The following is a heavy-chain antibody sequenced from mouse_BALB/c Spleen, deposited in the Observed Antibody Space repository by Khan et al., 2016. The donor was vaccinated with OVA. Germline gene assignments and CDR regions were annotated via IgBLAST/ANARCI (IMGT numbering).Heavy chain of an antibody. CDR2: INTYTGEP. D-gene: IGHD2-10*01. J-gene: IGHJ4*01. CDR3: ARPPYFSYTLDY. V-gene: IGHV9-3-1*01. CDR1: GYSFTNYG. Sequence: QIQLVQSGPELKKPGETVKISCKASGYSFTNYGMNWVKQSPGKALKWMGWINTYTGEPTYADDFKGRFAFSLETSAKTAYLQINILKNEDTATYFCARPPYFSYTLDYWGQGTSVTVSS.